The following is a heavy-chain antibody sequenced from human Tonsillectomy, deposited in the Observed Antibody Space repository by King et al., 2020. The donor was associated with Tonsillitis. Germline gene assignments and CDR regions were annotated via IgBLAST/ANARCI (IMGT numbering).Heavy chain of an antibody. CDR3: AREVVGITSPGNWFDP. CDR1: GVSFSRDW. V-gene: IGHV3-7*01. J-gene: IGHJ5*02. Sequence: QLVQSGGGLVQSGGSLRLSCAASGVSFSRDWMSWVRQAQGEGLGWVGNIKHEGREKYYGAFVKGRLPLSRDNAKNSLYLQMNSLGAEDTAMYYCAREVVGITSPGNWFDPWGQGTLVTVSS. D-gene: IGHD1-14*01. CDR2: IKHEGREK.